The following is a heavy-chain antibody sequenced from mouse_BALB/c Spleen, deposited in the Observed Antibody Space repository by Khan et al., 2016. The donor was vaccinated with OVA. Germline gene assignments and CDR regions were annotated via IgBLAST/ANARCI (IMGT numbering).Heavy chain of an antibody. Sequence: EVQLQESGPGLVKPSQSLSLTCTVNGYSITSNYAWNWIRQFPGNKLEWMGYISYSGSTNYNPSLKSRLSITRDTSKNQFFLLLHSVTTEDSATXYCARRNYYGYALDYWGQGTSVTVSS. V-gene: IGHV3-2*02. CDR3: ARRNYYGYALDY. J-gene: IGHJ4*01. CDR2: ISYSGST. D-gene: IGHD1-1*01. CDR1: GYSITSNYA.